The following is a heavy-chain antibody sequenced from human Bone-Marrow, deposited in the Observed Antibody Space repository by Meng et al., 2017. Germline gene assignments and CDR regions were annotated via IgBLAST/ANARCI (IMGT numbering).Heavy chain of an antibody. CDR2: IKHSGSS. V-gene: IGHV4-34*01. CDR3: AREGDGGDNWFDP. J-gene: IGHJ5*02. CDR1: GGSFSGYY. Sequence: QLKRGGAGVVKRSEVISPTCAVYGGSFSGYYWSWLRQPPGKGLEWIGEIKHSGSSNYNPSLKSRVTLSVDTSKNQLSLTLTSVTAADTAVYYCAREGDGGDNWFDPWGQGTLVTVSS. D-gene: IGHD3-16*01.